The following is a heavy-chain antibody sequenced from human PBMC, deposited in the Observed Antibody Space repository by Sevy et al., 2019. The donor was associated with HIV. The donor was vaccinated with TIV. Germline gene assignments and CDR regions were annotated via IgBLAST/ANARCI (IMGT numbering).Heavy chain of an antibody. J-gene: IGHJ4*02. D-gene: IGHD3-22*01. CDR3: ARAKDYYDSSGYYANYFDY. Sequence: GESLKISCAASGFTVSSNYMSWVRQAPGKGLEWVSVIYSGGSTYYADSVKGRFTISRDNSKNTLYLQMNSLRAEDTAVYYCARAKDYYDSSGYYANYFDYWGQGTLVTVSS. CDR2: IYSGGST. CDR1: GFTVSSNY. V-gene: IGHV3-53*01.